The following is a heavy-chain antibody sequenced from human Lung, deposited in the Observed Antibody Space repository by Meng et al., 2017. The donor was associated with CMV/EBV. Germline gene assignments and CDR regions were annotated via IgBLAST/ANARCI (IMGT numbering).Heavy chain of an antibody. J-gene: IGHJ4*02. V-gene: IGHV4-38-2*02. CDR1: GYSISSGYY. D-gene: IGHD2-2*01. CDR3: ARVSCSSTSCYDY. CDR2: IYHSGST. Sequence: SQTLSLTXTVSGYSISSGYYWGWIRQPPGKGLEWIGSIYHSGSTYYHPSLKSRVTISVDTSKNQFSLKLSSVTAADTAVYYCARVSCSSTSCYDYWGQGTLVTVSS.